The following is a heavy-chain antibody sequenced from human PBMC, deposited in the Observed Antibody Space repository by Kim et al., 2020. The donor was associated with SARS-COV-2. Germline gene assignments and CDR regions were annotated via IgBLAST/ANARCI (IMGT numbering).Heavy chain of an antibody. Sequence: SETLSLTCTVSGGSISSGGYYWSWIRQHPGKGLEWIGYIYDSGSTYYNPSLKSRVTISVDTSKNQFSLKLSSVTAADTAVYYCARARVVVPAANTWFDPWGQGTRVTVSS. V-gene: IGHV4-31*03. CDR3: ARARVVVPAANTWFDP. D-gene: IGHD2-2*01. J-gene: IGHJ5*02. CDR1: GGSISSGGYY. CDR2: IYDSGST.